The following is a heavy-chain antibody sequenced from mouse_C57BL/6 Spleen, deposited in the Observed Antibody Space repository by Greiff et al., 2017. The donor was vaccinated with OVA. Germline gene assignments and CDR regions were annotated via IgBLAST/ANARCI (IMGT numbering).Heavy chain of an antibody. Sequence: VQLQQSGAELVKPGASVKLSCKASGYTFTSYWMHRVKQRPGQGLEWIGMIHPNSGSTNYNEKFKSKATLTVDKSSSTAYMQLSSLTSEDSAVYYCAREDYYGSSYRYFDVWGTGTTVTVSS. J-gene: IGHJ1*03. D-gene: IGHD1-1*01. CDR2: IHPNSGST. CDR3: AREDYYGSSYRYFDV. CDR1: GYTFTSYW. V-gene: IGHV1-64*01.